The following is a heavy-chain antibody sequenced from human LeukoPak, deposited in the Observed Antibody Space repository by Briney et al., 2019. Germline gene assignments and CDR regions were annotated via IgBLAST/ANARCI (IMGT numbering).Heavy chain of an antibody. J-gene: IGHJ6*03. Sequence: SETLSLTCAVYGGSFSGYYWSWIRQSPGKGLEWIGEINHSGSTNYNPSLKSRVTISVDTSKNQFSLKLSSVTAADTAVYYCARKGYCSSTSCRTRGYYYYMDVWGKGTTVTVSS. CDR2: INHSGST. D-gene: IGHD2-2*01. CDR1: GGSFSGYY. CDR3: ARKGYCSSTSCRTRGYYYYMDV. V-gene: IGHV4-34*01.